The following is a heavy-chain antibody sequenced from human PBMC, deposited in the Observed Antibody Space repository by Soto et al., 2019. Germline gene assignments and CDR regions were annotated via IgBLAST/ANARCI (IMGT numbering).Heavy chain of an antibody. D-gene: IGHD6-13*01. J-gene: IGHJ3*02. CDR2: INPNSGGT. CDR3: ASRSSSPRSGYAFDI. V-gene: IGHV1-2*04. CDR1: GYTFTGYY. Sequence: ASVKVSCKASGYTFTGYYMHWVRQAPGQGLEWMGWINPNSGGTNYAQKFQGWVTMTRDTSISTAYMELSRLRSDDTAVYYCASRSSSPRSGYAFDIWGQGTMVTVSS.